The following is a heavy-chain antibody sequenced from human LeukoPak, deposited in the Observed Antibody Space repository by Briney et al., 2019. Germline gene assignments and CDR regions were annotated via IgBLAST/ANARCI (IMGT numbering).Heavy chain of an antibody. J-gene: IGHJ6*02. V-gene: IGHV3-66*01. CDR3: ARDDYYYGSGSYYGMDV. Sequence: GGSLRLSCAASGFTVSSNYMSWVRQAPGKGLEWVSVIYSGGSTYYADSVKGRFTISRDNSKNTLCLQMNSLRAEDTAVYYCARDDYYYGSGSYYGMDVWGQGTTVTVSS. CDR2: IYSGGST. CDR1: GFTVSSNY. D-gene: IGHD3-10*01.